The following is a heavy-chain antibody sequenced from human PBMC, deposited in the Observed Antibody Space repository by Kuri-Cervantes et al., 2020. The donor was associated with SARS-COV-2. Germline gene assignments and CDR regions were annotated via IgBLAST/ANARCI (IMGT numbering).Heavy chain of an antibody. CDR2: ISSSSSYI. J-gene: IGHJ4*02. CDR1: GFTFSSYS. V-gene: IGHV3-21*01. CDR3: ARESALLSLDY. Sequence: GESLKISCAASGFTFSSYSMNWVRQAPGKGLEWVSSISSSSSYIYYADSVKGRFTISRDNAKNSLYLQMNSLRAEDTAVCYCARESALLSLDYWGQGTLVTVSS. D-gene: IGHD2-8*01.